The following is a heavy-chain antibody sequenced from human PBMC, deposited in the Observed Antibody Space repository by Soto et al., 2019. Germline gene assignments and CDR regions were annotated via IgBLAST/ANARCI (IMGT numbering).Heavy chain of an antibody. CDR2: IIPIFGTA. D-gene: IGHD3-22*01. J-gene: IGHJ6*02. CDR3: AYYYDSSGYYYYYGMDV. V-gene: IGHV1-69*13. Sequence: SVKVSCKASGGTFSSYAISWVRQAPGQGLEWMVGIIPIFGTANYAQRFQGRVTITADESTSTAYMELSSLRSEDTAVYYCAYYYDSSGYYYYYGMDVWGQGTTVTVSS. CDR1: GGTFSSYA.